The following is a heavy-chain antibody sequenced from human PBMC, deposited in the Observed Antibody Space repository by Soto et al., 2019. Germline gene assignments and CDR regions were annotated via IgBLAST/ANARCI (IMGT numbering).Heavy chain of an antibody. Sequence: ASVKVSCKASGGTFSSYAISWVRQAPGQGLEWMGGIIPIFGTANYAQKFQGRVTITADESTSTAYMELSSLRSEDTAVYYCARGTGSIAPQVYYGMDVWGQGTTVTVSS. J-gene: IGHJ6*02. CDR2: IIPIFGTA. CDR3: ARGTGSIAPQVYYGMDV. D-gene: IGHD6-6*01. CDR1: GGTFSSYA. V-gene: IGHV1-69*13.